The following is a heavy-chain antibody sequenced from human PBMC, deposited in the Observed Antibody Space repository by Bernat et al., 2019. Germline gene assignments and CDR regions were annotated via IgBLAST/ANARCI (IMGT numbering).Heavy chain of an antibody. CDR3: VKGGRYYCDSSGYPRDFQH. CDR1: GFTFSSYA. CDR2: ISSNGGST. J-gene: IGHJ1*01. Sequence: EVQLVESGGGLVQPGGSLRLSCSASGFTFSSYAMHWVRQAPGKGLEYVSAISSNGGSTYYADSVKGRFTISRDNSKNTLYLQMSSLRAEDTAVYYCVKGGRYYCDSSGYPRDFQHWGQGTLVTVSS. V-gene: IGHV3-64D*06. D-gene: IGHD3-22*01.